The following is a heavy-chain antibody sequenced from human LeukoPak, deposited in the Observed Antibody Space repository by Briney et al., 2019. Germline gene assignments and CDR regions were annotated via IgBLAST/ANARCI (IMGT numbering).Heavy chain of an antibody. D-gene: IGHD6-13*01. CDR2: IYYSGTT. Sequence: SETLSLTCTVSGGSISSYYWSWIRQPPGKGLEWIGYIYYSGTTNYNPSLKSRVTISVDTSKNQFSLKLSSATAADTAVYYCARGVYVAAAQYAYWGQGTLVTVSS. CDR1: GGSISSYY. CDR3: ARGVYVAAAQYAY. J-gene: IGHJ4*02. V-gene: IGHV4-59*01.